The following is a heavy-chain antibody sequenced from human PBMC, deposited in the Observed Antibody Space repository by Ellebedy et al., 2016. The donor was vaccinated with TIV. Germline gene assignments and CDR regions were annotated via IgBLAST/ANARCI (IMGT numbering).Heavy chain of an antibody. CDR2: IYYSGNT. V-gene: IGHV4-59*08. J-gene: IGHJ5*02. CDR3: ARITYYDFWTGYSRIDP. Sequence: MPSETLSLTCTVSGGSISSYYWSWIRQPPGKGLEWIGYIYYSGNTNYNPSLKSRVTISVDTSKNQFSLKLRSVTAADTSVYYCARITYYDFWTGYSRIDPWGQGTLVTVSS. CDR1: GGSISSYY. D-gene: IGHD3-3*01.